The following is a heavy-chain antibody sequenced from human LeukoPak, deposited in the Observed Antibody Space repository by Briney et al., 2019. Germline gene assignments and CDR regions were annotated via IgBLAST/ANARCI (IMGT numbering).Heavy chain of an antibody. J-gene: IGHJ3*01. V-gene: IGHV3-23*01. Sequence: PGGSLRLTCAASGFSFNSYAMTWVRQAPGKGLEWVSSLSGSGGGTWYAGSVKGRFTISRDNSNNVIYLQMNSLRDEDTAIYYCAKDRTPYSRSGGYYLGAFDCWGHGSMVSVSS. CDR3: AKDRTPYSRSGGYYLGAFDC. CDR2: LSGSGGGT. CDR1: GFSFNSYA. D-gene: IGHD3-10*01.